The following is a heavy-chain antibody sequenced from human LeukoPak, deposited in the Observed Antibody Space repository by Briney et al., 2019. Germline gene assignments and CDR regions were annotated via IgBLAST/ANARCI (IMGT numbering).Heavy chain of an antibody. CDR3: ARLGDSYATDY. CDR1: GFTFSSYA. V-gene: IGHV4-39*01. J-gene: IGHJ4*02. D-gene: IGHD5-18*01. Sequence: GSLRLSCAASGFTFSSYAMSWVRQPPGKGLEWVGSIYYSGSTYYNPSLKSRVTISVDTSKNQFSLKLSSVTAADTAVYYCARLGDSYATDYWGQGTLVTVSS. CDR2: IYYSGST.